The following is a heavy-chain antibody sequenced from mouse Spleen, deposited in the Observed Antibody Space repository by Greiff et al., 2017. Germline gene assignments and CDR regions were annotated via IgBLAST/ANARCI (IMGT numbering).Heavy chain of an antibody. V-gene: IGHV3-6*01. D-gene: IGHD1-1*01. J-gene: IGHJ1*01. Sequence: EVKVEESGPGLVKPSQSLSLTCSVTGYSITSGYYWNWIRQFPGNKLEWMGYISYDGSNNYNPSLKNRISITRDTSKNQFFLKLNSVTTEDTATYYCARDPYYGSPYWYFDVWGAGTTVTVSS. CDR1: GYSITSGYY. CDR2: ISYDGSN. CDR3: ARDPYYGSPYWYFDV.